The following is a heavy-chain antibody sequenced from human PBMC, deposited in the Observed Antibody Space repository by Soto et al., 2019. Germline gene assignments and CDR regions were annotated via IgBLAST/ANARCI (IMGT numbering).Heavy chain of an antibody. V-gene: IGHV4-34*01. D-gene: IGHD3-22*01. J-gene: IGHJ5*02. Sequence: SETLSLTCAVYGGSFSGYYWSWIRQPPGKGLEWIGEINHSGRTNYNPTLKSRVTISVDTSKNQLPMKLSCVTAADTAVYYCAKGGVSDYYDSSGHMDWFDPWGQGTLVTVSS. CDR1: GGSFSGYY. CDR2: INHSGRT. CDR3: AKGGVSDYYDSSGHMDWFDP.